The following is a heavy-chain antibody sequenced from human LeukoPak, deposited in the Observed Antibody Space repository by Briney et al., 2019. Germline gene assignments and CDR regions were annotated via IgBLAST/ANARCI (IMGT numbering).Heavy chain of an antibody. CDR2: IYPGDSDT. D-gene: IGHD4-17*01. J-gene: IGHJ3*02. V-gene: IGHV5-51*01. CDR1: GYSFTSYW. Sequence: GESLKISCKGSGYSFTSYWIGWVRQMPAKGLEWMGIIYPGDSDTRYSPSFQGQVTISADKSISTAYLQWSSLKASDTAMYYCASLNDYGDYVAAFDIWGQGTMVTVSS. CDR3: ASLNDYGDYVAAFDI.